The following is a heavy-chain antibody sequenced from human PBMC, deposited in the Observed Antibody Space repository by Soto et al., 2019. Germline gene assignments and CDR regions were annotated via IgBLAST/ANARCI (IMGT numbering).Heavy chain of an antibody. Sequence: QVQLVQSGAAVKKPGSSVKVSCKASGGTFSSYTISWVRQAPGQGLEWMGRIIPILGIANYAQKFQGRVTITADKSTSTAYMELSSLRSEDTAVYYCARDHISSGSPGWFDPWGQGTLVTVSS. V-gene: IGHV1-69*08. J-gene: IGHJ5*02. CDR1: GGTFSSYT. CDR3: ARDHISSGSPGWFDP. CDR2: IIPILGIA. D-gene: IGHD3-22*01.